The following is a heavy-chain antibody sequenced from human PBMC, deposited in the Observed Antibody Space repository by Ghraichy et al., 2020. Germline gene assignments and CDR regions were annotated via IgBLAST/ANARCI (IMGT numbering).Heavy chain of an antibody. CDR1: GGSISSYY. V-gene: IGHV4-4*09. D-gene: IGHD1-26*01. Sequence: SETLSLTCTVSGGSISSYYWSWIRQPPGKGLEWIGYIYTSGSTNYNPSLKSRVTISVDTSKNQFSLKLSSVTAADTAVYYCARTGSYDYYFDYWGQGTLVTVSS. CDR2: IYTSGST. CDR3: ARTGSYDYYFDY. J-gene: IGHJ4*02.